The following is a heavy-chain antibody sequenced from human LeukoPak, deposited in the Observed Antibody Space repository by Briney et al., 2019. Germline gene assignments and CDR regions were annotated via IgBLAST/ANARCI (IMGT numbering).Heavy chain of an antibody. J-gene: IGHJ3*02. CDR2: ISSRSSYI. CDR1: GFTFSSHS. Sequence: GGSLRLSCAASGFTFSSHSMNWVRQAPGKGLEWVSSISSRSSYIYYADSVRGRFTISRDNAKNSLYLQINSLRAEDTAVYYCARDCIEGPCDIWGQGTMVTVSS. V-gene: IGHV3-21*01. CDR3: ARDCIEGPCDI. D-gene: IGHD1-26*01.